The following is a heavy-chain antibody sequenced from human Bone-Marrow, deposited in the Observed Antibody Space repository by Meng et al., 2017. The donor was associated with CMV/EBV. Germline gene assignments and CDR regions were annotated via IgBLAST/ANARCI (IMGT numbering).Heavy chain of an antibody. J-gene: IGHJ6*02. CDR3: AKDFGYKGMDV. V-gene: IGHV3-21*01. CDR1: GFTFSSYS. CDR2: ISSSSSYI. D-gene: IGHD3-10*01. Sequence: GESLKISCAASGFTFSSYSMNWVRQAPGKGLEWVSSISSSSSYIYYADSVKGRFTISRDTSENTLYLQMNSLRADDTAVYYCAKDFGYKGMDVWGQGTTVTVSS.